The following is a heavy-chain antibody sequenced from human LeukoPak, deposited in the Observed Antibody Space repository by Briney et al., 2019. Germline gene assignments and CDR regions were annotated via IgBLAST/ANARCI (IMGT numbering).Heavy chain of an antibody. Sequence: GGSLRLSCAASGFTFSSYEMNWVRQAPGKGLEWVSYISSSGSTIYYADSVKGRFTISRDNAKNSLYLQMNSLRAEGTAVYYCARVGIAVAGKRYFDYWGQGTLVTVSS. V-gene: IGHV3-48*03. CDR3: ARVGIAVAGKRYFDY. J-gene: IGHJ4*02. CDR1: GFTFSSYE. D-gene: IGHD6-19*01. CDR2: ISSSGSTI.